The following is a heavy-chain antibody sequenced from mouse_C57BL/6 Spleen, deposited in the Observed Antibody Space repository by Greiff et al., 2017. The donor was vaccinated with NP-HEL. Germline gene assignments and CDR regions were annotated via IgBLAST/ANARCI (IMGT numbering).Heavy chain of an antibody. Sequence: VKLLESGAELARPGASVKMSCKASGYTFTSYTMHWVKQRPGQGLEWIGYINPSSGYTKYNQKFKDKATLTADKSSSTAYMQRSSLTSEDSAVYYCARRNYYFDYWGQGTTLTVSS. CDR3: ARRNYYFDY. V-gene: IGHV1-4*01. D-gene: IGHD2-1*01. CDR2: INPSSGYT. J-gene: IGHJ2*01. CDR1: GYTFTSYT.